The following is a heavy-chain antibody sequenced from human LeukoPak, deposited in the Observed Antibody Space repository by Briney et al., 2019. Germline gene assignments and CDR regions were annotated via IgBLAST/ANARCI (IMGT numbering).Heavy chain of an antibody. J-gene: IGHJ4*02. D-gene: IGHD1-1*01. CDR2: NSHSGNT. CDR1: GYTFTSYD. CDR3: ARDSTLRYYFDY. Sequence: ASVKVSCKASGYTFTSYDINWVRQATGQGLEWMGWNSHSGNTGYGQKFQGRVTMTRDTSISTAYMELSSLRSEDTAVYYCARDSTLRYYFDYWGQGTLVTVSS. V-gene: IGHV1-8*01.